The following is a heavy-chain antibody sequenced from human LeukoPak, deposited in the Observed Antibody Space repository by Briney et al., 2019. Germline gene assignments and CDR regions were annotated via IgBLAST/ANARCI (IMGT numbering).Heavy chain of an antibody. CDR2: IYYSGST. CDR3: TRDRGEPDYGDSEFDY. J-gene: IGHJ4*02. V-gene: IGHV4-61*08. D-gene: IGHD4-17*01. CDR1: GGSISSGGYS. Sequence: PSETLSLTCAVSGGSISSGGYSWSWIRQPPGKGLEWIGYIYYSGSTNYNPSLKSRVTISVDTSKNQFSLKLSSVTAADTAVYYCTRDRGEPDYGDSEFDYWGQGTLVTVSS.